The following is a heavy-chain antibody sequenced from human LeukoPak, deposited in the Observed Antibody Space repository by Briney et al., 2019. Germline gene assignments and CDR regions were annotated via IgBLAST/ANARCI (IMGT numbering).Heavy chain of an antibody. CDR2: ISSSSSYI. CDR3: ARKSIWPDY. D-gene: IGHD3-3*01. Sequence: GGALRLSCAASWFTFSSYSMKWGRPAPGEGLEWVSSISSSSSYIYYADSVKGRFTISRDNAKNSLYLQMNSLRAEDTAVYYCARKSIWPDYWGQGTLVTVSS. J-gene: IGHJ4*02. CDR1: WFTFSSYS. V-gene: IGHV3-21*01.